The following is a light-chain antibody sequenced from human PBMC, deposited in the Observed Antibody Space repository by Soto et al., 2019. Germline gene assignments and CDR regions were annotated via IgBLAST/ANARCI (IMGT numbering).Light chain of an antibody. CDR3: QQYAGTPLT. CDR2: GAS. CDR1: QTISSSN. V-gene: IGKV3-20*01. Sequence: EIVLTQSPGTLSLSPGERAALSCRASQTISSSNLAWYQQRPGQAPRLLIFGASTRATGIPDRFSGSGSERDFTLTISRLEPEDCAVYYCQQYAGTPLTFGGGTKVEIK. J-gene: IGKJ4*01.